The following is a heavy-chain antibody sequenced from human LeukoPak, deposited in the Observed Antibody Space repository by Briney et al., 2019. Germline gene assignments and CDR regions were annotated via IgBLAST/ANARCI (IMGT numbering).Heavy chain of an antibody. CDR2: INPYSGDT. CDR3: ARDQGSLTRSWYTGY. D-gene: IGHD6-13*01. Sequence: GASVKVSCKASGYTFTGYHIHWVRQAPGQGLEWMGRINPYSGDTNFAQKFRGRVTMTRDTSITTAYMDLGSLTPDDTAVYFCARDQGSLTRSWYTGYWGQGTQVTVSS. J-gene: IGHJ4*02. CDR1: GYTFTGYH. V-gene: IGHV1-2*06.